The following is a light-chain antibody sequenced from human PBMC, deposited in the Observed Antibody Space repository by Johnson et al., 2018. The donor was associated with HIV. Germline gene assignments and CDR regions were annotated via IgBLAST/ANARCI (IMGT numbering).Light chain of an antibody. Sequence: QSVLTQPPSVSAAPGQKVTISCSGSSSNIGNNYVSWYQQLPGTAPKLLIYENNKRPSGIPDRFSGSKSGTSATLGITGLQTGAEAEYYCGTWDSSLSAVVFGTGTQVTVL. CDR1: SSNIGNNY. V-gene: IGLV1-51*02. CDR2: ENN. J-gene: IGLJ1*01. CDR3: GTWDSSLSAVV.